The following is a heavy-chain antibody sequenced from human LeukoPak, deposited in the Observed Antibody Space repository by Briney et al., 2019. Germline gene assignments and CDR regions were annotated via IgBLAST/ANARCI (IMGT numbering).Heavy chain of an antibody. J-gene: IGHJ5*02. V-gene: IGHV1-69*04. CDR3: ARHYSSPYNWFDP. Sequence: ASVKVSCKASGGTFSSYAISWVRQAPGQGLEWKGRIIPILGIANYAQKFQGRVTITADKSTSTAYMELSSLRSEDTAVYYCARHYSSPYNWFDPWGQGTLVTVSS. CDR2: IIPILGIA. D-gene: IGHD6-6*01. CDR1: GGTFSSYA.